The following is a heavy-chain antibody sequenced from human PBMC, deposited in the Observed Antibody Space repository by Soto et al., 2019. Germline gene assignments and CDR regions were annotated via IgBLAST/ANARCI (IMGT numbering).Heavy chain of an antibody. CDR2: ISYSGST. CDR3: ARGTSWQLPFDY. D-gene: IGHD6-13*01. V-gene: IGHV4-59*01. Sequence: SETLSLTCTVSSDSISSYYWSWIRQPPGKRLGWIGYISYSGSTDYNPSLKSRVTIPGDTSKNQFSLKVSSVTAADTAVYYCARGTSWQLPFDYWGQGTLVTVSS. J-gene: IGHJ4*02. CDR1: SDSISSYY.